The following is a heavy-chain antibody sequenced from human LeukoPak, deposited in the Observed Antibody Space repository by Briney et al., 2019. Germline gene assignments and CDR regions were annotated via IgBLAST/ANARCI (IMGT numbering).Heavy chain of an antibody. V-gene: IGHV3-11*06. D-gene: IGHD2-2*01. Sequence: GGSPSLSCAASGFTFSDYYMSWIRQAPGKGLEWVSYISSSSSYTNYADSVKGRFTISRDNAKNSLYLQMNSLRAEDTAVYYCARDCSSTSCSDDAFDIWGQGTMVTVSS. CDR1: GFTFSDYY. CDR3: ARDCSSTSCSDDAFDI. J-gene: IGHJ3*02. CDR2: ISSSSSYT.